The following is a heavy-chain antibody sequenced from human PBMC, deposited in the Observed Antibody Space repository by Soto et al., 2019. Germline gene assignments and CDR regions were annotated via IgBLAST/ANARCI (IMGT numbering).Heavy chain of an antibody. J-gene: IGHJ6*02. V-gene: IGHV1-69*13. CDR1: GGTFSSYA. CDR3: ARVTAFCSSTSCANYYYGIDV. CDR2: IIPIFGTA. D-gene: IGHD2-2*01. Sequence: GASVKVSCKASGGTFSSYAISWVRQAPGQGLEWMGGIIPIFGTANYAQKFQGRVTITADESTSTAYMELSSLRSEDTAVYYCARVTAFCSSTSCANYYYGIDVWGQGTTVTVSS.